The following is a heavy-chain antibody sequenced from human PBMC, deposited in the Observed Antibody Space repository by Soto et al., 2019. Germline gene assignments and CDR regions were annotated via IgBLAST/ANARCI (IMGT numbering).Heavy chain of an antibody. CDR1: GYTFTGYY. CDR3: ARGPGGIAVAANSDFAY. Sequence: GASVKVSCKASGYTFTGYYMHWVRQAPGQGLEWMGWINPNSGGTNYAQKFQGWVTMTRDTSISTAHMELSRLRSDDTAVYYCARGPGGIAVAANSDFAYWGQGTLVTVSS. J-gene: IGHJ4*02. D-gene: IGHD6-19*01. V-gene: IGHV1-2*04. CDR2: INPNSGGT.